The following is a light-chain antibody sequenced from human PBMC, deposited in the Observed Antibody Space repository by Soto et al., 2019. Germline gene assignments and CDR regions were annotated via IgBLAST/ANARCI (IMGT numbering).Light chain of an antibody. CDR2: DAY. J-gene: IGKJ5*01. Sequence: VMTQSPATLSLSPGERATLSCRASQSFRGLLAWYQQKPGQAPRLLIYDAYNRATGIPPRFSGSGSGTDFTLTISSLEPEDSAVYYCQQRHMWPITFGQGTRLEIK. CDR3: QQRHMWPIT. CDR1: QSFRGL. V-gene: IGKV3-11*01.